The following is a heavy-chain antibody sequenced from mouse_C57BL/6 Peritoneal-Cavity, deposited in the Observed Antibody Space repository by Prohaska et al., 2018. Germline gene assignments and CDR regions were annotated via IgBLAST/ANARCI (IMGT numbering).Heavy chain of an antibody. J-gene: IGHJ2*01. D-gene: IGHD1-1*01. Sequence: EVKLVESGGGLVQPGGSLSLSCAASGFTFTDYYTSWVRQPPGKALEWLGFIRNKANGYTTEYSASVKGRFTISRDNSQSILYLQMNALRAEDSATYYCTRSTVVFDYWGQGTTLTVSS. CDR2: IRNKANGYTT. V-gene: IGHV7-3*01. CDR3: TRSTVVFDY. CDR1: GFTFTDYY.